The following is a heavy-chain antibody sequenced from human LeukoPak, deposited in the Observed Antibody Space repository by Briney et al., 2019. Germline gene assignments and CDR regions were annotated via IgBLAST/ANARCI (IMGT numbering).Heavy chain of an antibody. CDR3: ARGRGGPKEVVVAAIDY. CDR1: GGSISSYY. J-gene: IGHJ4*02. CDR2: IYTSGST. V-gene: IGHV4-4*07. D-gene: IGHD2-15*01. Sequence: PSETLSLTCTVSGGSISSYYWSWIRQPAGKGLEWIGRIYTSGSTNYNPSLKSRVTMSVDTSKNQFSLKLSSVTAADTAVYYCARGRGGPKEVVVAAIDYWGQGTLVTVSS.